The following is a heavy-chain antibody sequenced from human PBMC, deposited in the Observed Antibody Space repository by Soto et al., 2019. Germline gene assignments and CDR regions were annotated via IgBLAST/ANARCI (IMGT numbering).Heavy chain of an antibody. CDR3: AKLIVVVPGTIPKYFQH. V-gene: IGHV3-23*01. CDR2: ISGSGGST. D-gene: IGHD2-2*01. CDR1: GFTFSIYA. J-gene: IGHJ1*01. Sequence: GGSLRLSCAASGFTFSIYAMSWVRQAPGKGLEWVSAISGSGGSTFYADSVKGRFTISRDNSKNTLYLQMNSLRAEDTAIYYCAKLIVVVPGTIPKYFQHWGQGTLVTVSS.